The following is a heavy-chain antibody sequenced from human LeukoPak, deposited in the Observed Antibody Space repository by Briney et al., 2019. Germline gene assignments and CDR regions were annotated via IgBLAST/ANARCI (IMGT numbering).Heavy chain of an antibody. D-gene: IGHD3-10*01. CDR3: TTDLGTTMIRGVFVF. CDR2: IKSRSGAGTT. CDR1: GFTFSNAW. V-gene: IGHV3-15*01. J-gene: IGHJ4*02. Sequence: GGSLRLSCAASGFTFSNAWMTWVRQAPGKGLEWVGRIKSRSGAGTTDYAAPVKGRFTISRDDSKNTLYLQMNSLKTEDTAVYYCTTDLGTTMIRGVFVFWGQGTLVTVSS.